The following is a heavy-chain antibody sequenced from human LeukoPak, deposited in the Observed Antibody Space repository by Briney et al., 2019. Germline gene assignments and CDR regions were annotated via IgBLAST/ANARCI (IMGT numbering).Heavy chain of an antibody. D-gene: IGHD3-3*01. CDR3: ARGPRITIFGVVRPTQGWFDP. CDR2: INPSGGST. J-gene: IGHJ5*02. Sequence: ASVKVSCKASGYTFTGYYMHWVRQAPGQGLEWMGIINPSGGSTSYAQKFQGRVTMTRDTSTSTVYMELSSLRSEDTAVYYCARGPRITIFGVVRPTQGWFDPWGQGTLVTVSS. CDR1: GYTFTGYY. V-gene: IGHV1-46*01.